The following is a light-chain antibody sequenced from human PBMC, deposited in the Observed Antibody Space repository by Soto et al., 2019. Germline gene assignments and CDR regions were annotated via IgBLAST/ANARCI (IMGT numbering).Light chain of an antibody. V-gene: IGKV4-1*01. J-gene: IGKJ1*01. CDR3: QQYPSTPPRWT. CDR2: WAS. Sequence: DIVMTQSPDSLTLSLGERATITCRSSRTVLSVSDNQYYLNWYQHKPRQPPKLLIYWASTRESGVPDRFTGSGSGTNFTLTINSLQAEDVAVYYCQQYPSTPPRWTFGQGTRVEIK. CDR1: RTVLSVSDNQYY.